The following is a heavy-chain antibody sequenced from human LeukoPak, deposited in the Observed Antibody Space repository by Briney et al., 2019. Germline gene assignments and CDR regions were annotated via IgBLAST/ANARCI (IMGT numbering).Heavy chain of an antibody. V-gene: IGHV3-74*01. J-gene: IGHJ6*03. CDR3: ARGVEYSSSWYSNYFYYYMDV. Sequence: GGSLRLSCAASGFTFSSYWMHWVRQAPGKGLVWVSRINSDGSTTSYADSVKGRFTISRDNAKNTLYLQMNSLRAEDTAVYYCARGVEYSSSWYSNYFYYYMDVWGKGTTVTVSS. D-gene: IGHD6-13*01. CDR2: INSDGSTT. CDR1: GFTFSSYW.